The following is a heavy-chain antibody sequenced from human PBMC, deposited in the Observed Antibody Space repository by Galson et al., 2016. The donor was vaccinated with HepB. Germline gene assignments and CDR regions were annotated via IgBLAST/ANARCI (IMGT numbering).Heavy chain of an antibody. Sequence: CAISGDSVSSKSAAWNWIRHSPSRGLEWLGRTYHTSNWYSDYAVSVKSRITINPDTSKNQFSLQLNSVTPEDTAVYYCARGHLVVPFYFYFDYWGQGSLVTVSS. CDR1: GDSVSSKSAA. J-gene: IGHJ4*02. CDR2: TYHTSNWYS. V-gene: IGHV6-1*01. CDR3: ARGHLVVPFYFYFDY. D-gene: IGHD2-15*01.